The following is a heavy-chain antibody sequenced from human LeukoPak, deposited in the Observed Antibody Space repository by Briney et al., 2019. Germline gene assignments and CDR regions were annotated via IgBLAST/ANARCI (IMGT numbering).Heavy chain of an antibody. CDR1: GFTFSTYS. J-gene: IGHJ6*02. CDR3: ASRSGYYYYGMDV. Sequence: GGSLRLSCAASGFTFSTYSMNWVRQAPGKGLEWVSYITSSSSYIYYADSVKGRFTISRDNSKNTLYLQMNSLRAEDTAVYYCASRSGYYYYGMDVWGQGTTVTVSS. V-gene: IGHV3-21*01. CDR2: ITSSSSYI.